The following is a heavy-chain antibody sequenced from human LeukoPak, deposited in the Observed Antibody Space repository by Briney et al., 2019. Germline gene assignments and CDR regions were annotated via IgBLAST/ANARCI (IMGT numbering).Heavy chain of an antibody. D-gene: IGHD3-3*01. CDR1: GGSISSGDYY. CDR3: ARVSIFGVVVHY. Sequence: PSETLPLTCTVSGGSISSGDYYWSWIRQPPGKGLEWIGYIYYSGSTYYNPSLKSRVTISVDTSKNQFSLKLSSVTAADTAVYYCARVSIFGVVVHYWGQGTLVTVSS. CDR2: IYYSGST. J-gene: IGHJ4*02. V-gene: IGHV4-30-4*08.